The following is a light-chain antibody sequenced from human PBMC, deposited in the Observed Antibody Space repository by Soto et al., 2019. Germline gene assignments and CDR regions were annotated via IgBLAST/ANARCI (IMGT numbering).Light chain of an antibody. Sequence: EIMLTQSPGTLSLSPGERAPLSCRASQSSSSGYLAWYQQKPGQTPRLLIYGASSRATGIPDRFSGTGSGTDFTLTISRLEPEDFAVYYCQQYGSSSWTFGQGTKVDIK. CDR1: QSSSSGY. CDR3: QQYGSSSWT. V-gene: IGKV3-20*01. CDR2: GAS. J-gene: IGKJ1*01.